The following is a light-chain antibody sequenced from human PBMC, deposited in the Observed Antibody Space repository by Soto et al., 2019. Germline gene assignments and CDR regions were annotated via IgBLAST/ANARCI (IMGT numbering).Light chain of an antibody. V-gene: IGLV3-27*01. CDR1: VLAKKY. CDR2: KDS. J-gene: IGLJ2*01. Sequence: SYELTQPSSVSVSPGQTARITCSGDVLAKKYARWFQQKPGQAPVLVIYKDSERPSGIPERFSGSSSGTTVTLTISGAQVEDEAYYYCYSAADNNPVVFGGGTKLTVL. CDR3: YSAADNNPVV.